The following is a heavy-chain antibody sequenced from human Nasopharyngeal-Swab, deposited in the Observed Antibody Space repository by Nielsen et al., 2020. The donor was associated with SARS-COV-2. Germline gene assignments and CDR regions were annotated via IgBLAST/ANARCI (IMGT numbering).Heavy chain of an antibody. CDR3: ARDLNYDSSGHWYYYYGMDV. CDR2: IIPIFGTA. V-gene: IGHV1-69*13. Sequence: SVKVSCKASGGTFSSYAISWVRQAPGQGLEWMGGIIPIFGTANYAQKFQGRVTITADESTSTAYMELSSLRSEDTAVYYCARDLNYDSSGHWYYYYGMDVWGQGTTVTVSS. CDR1: GGTFSSYA. J-gene: IGHJ6*02. D-gene: IGHD3-22*01.